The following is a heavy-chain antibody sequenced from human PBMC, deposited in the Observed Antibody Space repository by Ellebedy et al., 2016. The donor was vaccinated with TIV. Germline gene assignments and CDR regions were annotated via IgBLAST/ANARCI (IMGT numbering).Heavy chain of an antibody. J-gene: IGHJ4*02. D-gene: IGHD6-19*01. Sequence: PGGSLRLSCVRSGFNFRSYAMIWVRQAPGKALEWVSSVSGNGGSPDYADSVKGRFTISRDNSKNTLYLQLTSLRPEDTAVYYCARDVGAYTSGWLDYWGQGTLVSVSS. CDR3: ARDVGAYTSGWLDY. CDR2: VSGNGGSP. V-gene: IGHV3-23*01. CDR1: GFNFRSYA.